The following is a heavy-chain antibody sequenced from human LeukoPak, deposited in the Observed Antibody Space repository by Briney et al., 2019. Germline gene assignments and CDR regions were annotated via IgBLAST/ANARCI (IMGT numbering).Heavy chain of an antibody. D-gene: IGHD6-6*01. CDR3: AKNVDRSTAAELDY. V-gene: IGHV3-30*18. CDR2: ISYDGSNK. Sequence: GRSLRLSCAASGFTFSSYGMHWVRQAPGKGLEWVAVISYDGSNKYYADSVKGRFTISRDNSKNTLYLQMNSLRAEDTAVYYCAKNVDRSTAAELDYWGQGTLVTVSS. CDR1: GFTFSSYG. J-gene: IGHJ4*02.